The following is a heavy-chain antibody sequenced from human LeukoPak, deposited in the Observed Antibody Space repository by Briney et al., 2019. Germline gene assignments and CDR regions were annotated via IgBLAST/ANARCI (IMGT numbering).Heavy chain of an antibody. Sequence: SETLSLTXTVSGGSISSYYWSWIRQPPGKGLEWIGYIYYSGSTNYNPSLKSRVTMSVDTSKNQFSLNLSSVTAADTAVYYCANYYSSYGYFDYWGQGTLVTVSS. CDR1: GGSISSYY. CDR2: IYYSGST. D-gene: IGHD4-11*01. V-gene: IGHV4-59*12. J-gene: IGHJ4*03. CDR3: ANYYSSYGYFDY.